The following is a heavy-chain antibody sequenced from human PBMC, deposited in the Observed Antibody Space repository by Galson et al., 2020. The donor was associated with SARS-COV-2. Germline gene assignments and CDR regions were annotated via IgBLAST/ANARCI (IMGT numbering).Heavy chain of an antibody. V-gene: IGHV6-1*01. CDR1: GDGATSNSAT. CDR2: TYYSTKWYN. Sequence: SPTPPPPCCIAGDGATSNSATWNCIRQSPARGLEWRGRTYYSTKWYNDYAVPVNGRITIDPDTPKNQFPLQLNSVTPEDTAVYYCARDGREKAPNTLRLDAWGQGTLVTVSS. J-gene: IGHJ5*02. D-gene: IGHD1-26*01. CDR3: ARDGREKAPNTLRLDA.